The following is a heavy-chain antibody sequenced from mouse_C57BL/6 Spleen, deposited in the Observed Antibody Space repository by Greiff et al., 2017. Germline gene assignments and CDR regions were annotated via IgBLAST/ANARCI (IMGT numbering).Heavy chain of an antibody. CDR3: ARAGTGTFDY. V-gene: IGHV3-6*01. Sequence: EVQLQESGPGLVKPSQSLSLTCSVTGYSITSGYYWNWIRQFPGNKLEWMGYISYDGSNNYNPSLKNRISITRDTSKNQFFLKLNSVTTEDTATYYCARAGTGTFDYWGQGTTLTVSS. J-gene: IGHJ2*01. CDR2: ISYDGSN. D-gene: IGHD4-1*01. CDR1: GYSITSGYY.